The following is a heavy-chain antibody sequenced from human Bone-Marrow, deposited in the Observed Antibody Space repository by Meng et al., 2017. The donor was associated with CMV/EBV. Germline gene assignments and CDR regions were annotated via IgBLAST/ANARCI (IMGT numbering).Heavy chain of an antibody. D-gene: IGHD3-10*01. J-gene: IGHJ6*02. CDR1: GFTFSSYE. V-gene: IGHV3-48*03. CDR2: ISSSGSTI. Sequence: GGSLRLSCAASGFTFSSYEMNWVRQAPGKGLEWVSYISSSGSTIYYADSVKGRFTISRDNAKNSLYLQMNSLRAEDTAVYYCARGHYYGSGSYYIYYYYGMDVWGQGTTVTVSS. CDR3: ARGHYYGSGSYYIYYYYGMDV.